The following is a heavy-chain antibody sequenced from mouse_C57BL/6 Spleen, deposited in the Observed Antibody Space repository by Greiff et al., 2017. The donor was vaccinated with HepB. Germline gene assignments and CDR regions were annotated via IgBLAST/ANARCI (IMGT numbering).Heavy chain of an antibody. V-gene: IGHV1-81*01. Sequence: QVQLQQSGAELARPGASVKLSCKASGYTFTRYGIRWVKQRTGQGLEWIAEIYPRSGNTYYNEKFKGKATLTADKSSSTAYMELRSLTSEDSSVYFCARFDYDSMGVFGYWGHVTTLTVAS. D-gene: IGHD2-4*01. CDR3: ARFDYDSMGVFGY. CDR1: GYTFTRYG. J-gene: IGHJ2*01. CDR2: IYPRSGNT.